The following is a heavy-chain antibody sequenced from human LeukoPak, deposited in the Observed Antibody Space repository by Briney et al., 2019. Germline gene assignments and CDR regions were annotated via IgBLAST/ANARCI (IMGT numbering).Heavy chain of an antibody. J-gene: IGHJ4*02. CDR2: ISSSSSYI. Sequence: GGSLRLSCAASGFTFSSYSMNWVRQAPGKGLEWVSSISSSSSYIYYADSVKGRFTISRDNAKNSLYLQMNSLRAEDTAVYYCAREGPRIVVVVAATQPFDYWGQGTLVTVSS. CDR3: AREGPRIVVVVAATQPFDY. CDR1: GFTFSSYS. V-gene: IGHV3-21*01. D-gene: IGHD2-15*01.